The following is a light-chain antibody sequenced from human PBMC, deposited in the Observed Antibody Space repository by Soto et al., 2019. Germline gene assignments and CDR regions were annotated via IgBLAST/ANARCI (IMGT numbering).Light chain of an antibody. V-gene: IGKV1-33*01. CDR1: QPISEY. CDR3: QQYENLPT. Sequence: DIQMTQSPSSLSASVGDRVTITCRTSQPISEYLNWYQQKPGRAPKLLIYDASNLEAGVPSRFRGSGSGTDFTFTISRLQPEDIATYYCQQYENLPTFGQGTRLEIK. J-gene: IGKJ5*01. CDR2: DAS.